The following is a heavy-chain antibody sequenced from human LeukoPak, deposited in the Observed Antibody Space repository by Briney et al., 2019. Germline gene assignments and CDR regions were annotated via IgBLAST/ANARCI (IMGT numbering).Heavy chain of an antibody. J-gene: IGHJ4*02. CDR1: GFTFSSYA. CDR3: ATTGIAAAYDY. Sequence: GGSLRLSCAASGFTFSSYAMNWVRQAPGKGLEWVSSISSSSSYIYYADSVKGRFTISRDNAKNSLYLQMNSLRAEDTAVYYCATTGIAAAYDYWGQGTLVTVSS. CDR2: ISSSSSYI. V-gene: IGHV3-21*01. D-gene: IGHD6-13*01.